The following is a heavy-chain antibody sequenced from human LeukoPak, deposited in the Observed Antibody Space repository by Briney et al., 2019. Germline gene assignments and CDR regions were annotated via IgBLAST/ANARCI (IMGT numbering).Heavy chain of an antibody. J-gene: IGHJ4*02. V-gene: IGHV5-51*01. CDR1: GYSFTSYW. CDR3: ARAYYYDSSGYLYYFDY. Sequence: GASVKISCKGSGYSFTSYWIGWVRQMPGKGLEWMGIIYPGDSDTRYSPSFQGQVTISADKSISTAYLQWSSLKASDTAMYYCARAYYYDSSGYLYYFDYWGQGTLVTVSS. D-gene: IGHD3-22*01. CDR2: IYPGDSDT.